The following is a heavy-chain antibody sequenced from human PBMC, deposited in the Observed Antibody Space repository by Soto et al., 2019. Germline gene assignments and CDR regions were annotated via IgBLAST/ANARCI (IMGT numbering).Heavy chain of an antibody. J-gene: IGHJ4*02. D-gene: IGHD6-6*01. CDR3: ARDGAPFGYSSSINPTGFDY. CDR2: ISYDGSNK. Sequence: QRLCRGAAEVNSGNHGVRLISQKPGKGLEWVAVISYDGSNKYYADSVKGRSTISRDNSKNTLYLQMNSLRAEDTAVYYCARDGAPFGYSSSINPTGFDYWGQGTLVPVSS. CDR1: EVNSGNHG. V-gene: IGHV3-30-3*01.